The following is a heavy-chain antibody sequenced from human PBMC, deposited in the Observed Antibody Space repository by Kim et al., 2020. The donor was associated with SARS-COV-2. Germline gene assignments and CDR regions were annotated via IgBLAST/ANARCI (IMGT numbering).Heavy chain of an antibody. CDR1: GFTVSSNY. Sequence: GGSLRLSCAASGFTVSSNYMSWVRQAPGKGLEWVSVIYSGGSTYYADSVKGRFTISRDNSKNTLYLQMNSLRAEDTAVYYCAESRGAAAGTGYYYYYGMDVWGQGTTVTVSS. J-gene: IGHJ6*02. V-gene: IGHV3-53*01. D-gene: IGHD6-13*01. CDR2: IYSGGST. CDR3: AESRGAAAGTGYYYYYGMDV.